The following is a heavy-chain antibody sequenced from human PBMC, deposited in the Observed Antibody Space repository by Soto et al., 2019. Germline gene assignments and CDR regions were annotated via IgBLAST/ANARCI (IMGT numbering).Heavy chain of an antibody. D-gene: IGHD3-3*01. V-gene: IGHV1-18*01. CDR3: ARDLRGSGYSYSSDY. Sequence: ASVKVSCKAAGYTFTSYGISWVRQAPGQGLEWMGWISAYNGNTNYAQKLQGRVTMTTDTSTSTAYMELRSLRSDDTAVYYCARDLRGSGYSYSSDYPGQGTLVTVSS. CDR1: GYTFTSYG. J-gene: IGHJ4*02. CDR2: ISAYNGNT.